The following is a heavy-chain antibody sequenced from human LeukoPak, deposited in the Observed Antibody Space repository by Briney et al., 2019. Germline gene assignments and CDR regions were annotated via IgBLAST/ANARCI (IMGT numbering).Heavy chain of an antibody. Sequence: PGGSLRLSCATSGFTFSSYSMHWVRQAPGKGLEWVAHIWADGSNKYYADSVRGRFTISRDNSKNTLYLQMNSLRAEDTALYYCAKLAHDDSQGGYWGQGTLVTVSS. CDR3: AKLAHDDSQGGY. CDR2: IWADGSNK. CDR1: GFTFSSYS. D-gene: IGHD4-17*01. J-gene: IGHJ4*02. V-gene: IGHV3-33*06.